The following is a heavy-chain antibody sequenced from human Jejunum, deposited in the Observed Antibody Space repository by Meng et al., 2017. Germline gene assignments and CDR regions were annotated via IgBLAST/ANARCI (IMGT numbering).Heavy chain of an antibody. V-gene: IGHV3-23*01. CDR3: AKDRKPDGLWQFDY. D-gene: IGHD4-17*01. Sequence: GESLKISCAASGFTFSSYTMSWVRQSPGKGLEWVSGIIGTTSTYYAESVKGRFTISRDNSKNTLYLQMKSLRTEDTAVYYCAKDRKPDGLWQFDYWGQGTLVTVSS. CDR2: IIGTTST. CDR1: GFTFSSYT. J-gene: IGHJ4*02.